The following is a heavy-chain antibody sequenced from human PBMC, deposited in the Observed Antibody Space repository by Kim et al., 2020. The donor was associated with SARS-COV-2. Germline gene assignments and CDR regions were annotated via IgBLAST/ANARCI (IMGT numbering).Heavy chain of an antibody. V-gene: IGHV4-59*01. Sequence: LTSRVTISVDTSKNQFALKLSSVTAADTAVYYCARDRGYDIWTGYGWFDPWGQGTLVTVSS. D-gene: IGHD3-9*01. CDR3: ARDRGYDIWTGYGWFDP. J-gene: IGHJ5*02.